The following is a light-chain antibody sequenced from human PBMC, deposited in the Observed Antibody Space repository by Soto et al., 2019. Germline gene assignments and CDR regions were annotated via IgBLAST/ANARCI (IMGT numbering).Light chain of an antibody. CDR1: QSLLHSNGYNY. Sequence: DVVMTQSPLSLPVTPGEPASISCRSSQSLLHSNGYNYLDWYLQKPGQSPQLLIYLGSNRASGVPDRFSSSGSGTDFTLKISRMKAEDVEVYYCMQTLQTLPTYTFGQGTKLEIK. CDR3: MQTLQTLPTYT. CDR2: LGS. J-gene: IGKJ2*01. V-gene: IGKV2-28*01.